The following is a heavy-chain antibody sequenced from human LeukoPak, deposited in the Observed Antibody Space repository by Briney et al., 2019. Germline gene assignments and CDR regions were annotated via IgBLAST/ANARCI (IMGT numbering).Heavy chain of an antibody. V-gene: IGHV4-61*05. J-gene: IGHJ3*02. D-gene: IGHD2-2*01. CDR2: IYTSGST. CDR1: DGSINSRSYY. Sequence: SETLSLTCTVSDGSINSRSYYWVWSRQPPGKGLEWIGYIYTSGSTNYNPSLESRVTISVDTSKNQFSLDLSSVTAADTAVYYCARQKCTSTSCLTKNAFDIWGQGTMVTVSS. CDR3: ARQKCTSTSCLTKNAFDI.